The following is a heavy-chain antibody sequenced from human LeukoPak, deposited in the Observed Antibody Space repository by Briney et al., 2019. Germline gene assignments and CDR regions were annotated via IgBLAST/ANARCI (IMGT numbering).Heavy chain of an antibody. CDR3: ARILMVYATGIDP. V-gene: IGHV4-59*08. D-gene: IGHD2-8*01. CDR1: GGSISSFY. J-gene: IGHJ5*02. CDR2: IYYSGTT. Sequence: PSETLSLTCTVSGGSISSFYWNWIRLPPGKGLELIGYIYYSGTTNYNPSLKSRVTISVDSSKNQFSLKLSSVTAADTAVYYCARILMVYATGIDPWGQGTLVTVSS.